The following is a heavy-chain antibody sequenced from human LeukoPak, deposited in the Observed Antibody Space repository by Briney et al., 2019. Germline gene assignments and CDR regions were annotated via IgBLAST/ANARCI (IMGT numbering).Heavy chain of an antibody. Sequence: GGSLRLSCAASGFTFSSYGMHWVRQVPGKGLEWVAVIWYDGSQKYYADSVKGRFTISRDNSKNTLFLQMNSLRAEDTAVYYFAKDRCSCGNWDFIAEYYQHWGLGNLVTVSS. D-gene: IGHD1-7*01. CDR3: AKDRCSCGNWDFIAEYYQH. CDR1: GFTFSSYG. J-gene: IGHJ1*01. V-gene: IGHV3-33*06. CDR2: IWYDGSQK.